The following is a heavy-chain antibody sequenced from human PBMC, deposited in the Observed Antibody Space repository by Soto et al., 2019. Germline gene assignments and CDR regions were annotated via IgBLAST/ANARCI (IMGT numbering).Heavy chain of an antibody. V-gene: IGHV3-23*01. CDR3: VKDDGGYPSTAPH. D-gene: IGHD3-22*01. Sequence: EVQLLESGGGLVQPGGSLRLSCAASGITISNYPMSWVRQAPGKGLDWVSGISGSGDRTYYADYAKGRFTISKDISKNSLSLQLHSLRVEDTNVYLCVKDDGGYPSTAPHWAQGTLVSVS. J-gene: IGHJ1*01. CDR1: GITISNYP. CDR2: ISGSGDRT.